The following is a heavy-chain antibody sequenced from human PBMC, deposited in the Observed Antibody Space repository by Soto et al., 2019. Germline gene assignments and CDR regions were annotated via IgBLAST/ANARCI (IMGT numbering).Heavy chain of an antibody. CDR3: AGLIGVDTLRDY. D-gene: IGHD3-3*01. CDR1: GYSFTSYF. V-gene: IGHV1-46*01. J-gene: IGHJ4*02. CDR2: IDPDGGST. Sequence: QVQLVQSGAEVKKPGASVKISCKASGYSFTSYFMHWVRQAPGQGPEWMGIIDPDGGSTSYAQKFQGRVTMTTDTSTSTVYVELSSLRSEDTAVYYCAGLIGVDTLRDYWGQGTLVTVSS.